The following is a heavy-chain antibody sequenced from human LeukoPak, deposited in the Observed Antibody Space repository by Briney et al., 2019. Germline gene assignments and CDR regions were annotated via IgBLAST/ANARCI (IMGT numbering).Heavy chain of an antibody. V-gene: IGHV4-59*01. CDR3: ARVPEMSWFDP. CDR1: GVSIGSYY. CDR2: IYYSGST. Sequence: SETLSLTCTVSGVSIGSYYWSWIRQPPGKGLEWIGYIYYSGSTNYNPSLKRRVTISVDTSKNQFSLKLSSVTAADTAVYYCARVPEMSWFDPWGQGTLVTVSS. J-gene: IGHJ5*02.